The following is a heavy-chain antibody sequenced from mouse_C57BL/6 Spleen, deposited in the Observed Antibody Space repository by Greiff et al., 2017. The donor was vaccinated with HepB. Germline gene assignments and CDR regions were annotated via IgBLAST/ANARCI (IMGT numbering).Heavy chain of an antibody. CDR3: AREAITTVVAKAMDY. CDR1: GYAFSSSW. CDR2: IYPGDGDT. V-gene: IGHV1-82*01. J-gene: IGHJ4*01. D-gene: IGHD1-1*01. Sequence: VNVVESGPELVKPGASVKISCKASGYAFSSSWMNWVKQRPGKGLEWIGRIYPGDGDTNYNGKFKGKATLTADKSSSTAYMQLSSLTSEDYAVYVFAREAITTVVAKAMDYWGQGTSVTVSS.